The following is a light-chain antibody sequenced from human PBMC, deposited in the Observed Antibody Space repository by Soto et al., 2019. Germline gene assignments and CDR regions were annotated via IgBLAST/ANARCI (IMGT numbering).Light chain of an antibody. CDR2: GAS. CDR3: QQYNNWPTA. V-gene: IGKV3-15*01. CDR1: QSVSSN. J-gene: IGKJ5*01. Sequence: EIVMTQSPATLSVSPEERATLSCRASQSVSSNLAWYQQKPGQAPRLLIYGASTRATGIRARFSGSGSSTEFTLTISSLQSEDFAVYYWQQYNNWPTACGQGTRLEIK.